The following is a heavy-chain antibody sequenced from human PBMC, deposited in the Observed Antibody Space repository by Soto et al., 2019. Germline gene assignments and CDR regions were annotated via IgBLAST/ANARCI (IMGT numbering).Heavy chain of an antibody. V-gene: IGHV4-39*01. D-gene: IGHD3-22*01. CDR2: IYYSGST. Sequence: SETLSLTCTVSGGSISSSSYYWGWIRQPPGKGLEWIGSIYYSGSTYYNPSLKSRVTISVDTSKNQFSLKLSSVTAADTAVYYCARLRPPGIYYYDSSGYFDYWGQG. J-gene: IGHJ4*02. CDR3: ARLRPPGIYYYDSSGYFDY. CDR1: GGSISSSSYY.